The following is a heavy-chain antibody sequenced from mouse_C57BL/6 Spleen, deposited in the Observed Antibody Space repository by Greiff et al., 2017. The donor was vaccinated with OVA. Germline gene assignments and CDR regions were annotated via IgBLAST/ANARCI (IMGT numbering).Heavy chain of an antibody. CDR1: GFNIKDYY. CDR3: ALTGGSSPYWYFDV. D-gene: IGHD1-1*01. Sequence: EVQLQQSGAELVKPGASVKLSCTASGFNIKDYYMHWVKQRTEQGLEWIGRIDPEDGETKYAPKFPGKATITADTSSNTAYLQLSSLTSEDTAVYYGALTGGSSPYWYFDVWGTGTTVTVSS. CDR2: IDPEDGET. V-gene: IGHV14-2*01. J-gene: IGHJ1*03.